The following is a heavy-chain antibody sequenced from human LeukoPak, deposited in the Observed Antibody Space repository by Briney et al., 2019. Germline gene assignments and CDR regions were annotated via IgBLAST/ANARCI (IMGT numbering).Heavy chain of an antibody. V-gene: IGHV3-23*01. J-gene: IGHJ4*02. CDR1: GFTFSSYA. D-gene: IGHD6-19*01. Sequence: GGSLRLSCAASGFTFSSYAMSWVRQAPGKGLEWVSALTGSSGSTYYADSVKGRFTISRDNSKNTLYLQMNSLRAEDTAIYYCAKVAVAGRGYFDYWGRGTLVTVSS. CDR2: LTGSSGST. CDR3: AKVAVAGRGYFDY.